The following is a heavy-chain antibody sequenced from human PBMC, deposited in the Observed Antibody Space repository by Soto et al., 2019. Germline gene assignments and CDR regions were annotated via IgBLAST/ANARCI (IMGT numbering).Heavy chain of an antibody. J-gene: IGHJ6*03. CDR1: GDSINNYY. D-gene: IGHD4-4*01. CDR3: ARSGDYSNYYYYYMDV. CDR2: IYYSGST. Sequence: PSETLSLTCTVSGDSINNYYWSWVRLPPGKGLEWLGYIYYSGSTKYNPSLKSRVTISVDTSKNQFSLKLSSVTAADTAVYFCARSGDYSNYYYYYMDVWGSGTTVTVSS. V-gene: IGHV4-59*08.